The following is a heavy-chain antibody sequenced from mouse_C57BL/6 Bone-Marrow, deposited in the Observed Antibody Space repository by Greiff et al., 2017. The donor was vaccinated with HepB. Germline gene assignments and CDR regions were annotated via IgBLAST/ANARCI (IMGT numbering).Heavy chain of an antibody. CDR3: ARGDPAWFAY. Sequence: VQLQQSGAELVRPGASVKLSCKASGYTFTDYYINWVKQRPGQGLEWIARIYPGSGNTYYNEKFKGKATLTVDKSSSTAYMQLSSLTSEDSAVYYCARGDPAWFAYWGQGTLVTVSA. J-gene: IGHJ3*01. CDR2: IYPGSGNT. CDR1: GYTFTDYY. V-gene: IGHV1-76*01.